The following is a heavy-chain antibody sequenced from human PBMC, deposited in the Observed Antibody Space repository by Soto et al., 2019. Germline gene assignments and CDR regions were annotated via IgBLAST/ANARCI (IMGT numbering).Heavy chain of an antibody. CDR2: ISAYNGNT. CDR1: GYTFTSYG. D-gene: IGHD3-3*01. J-gene: IGHJ6*02. CDR3: ARAWVPYYDFWSGYTKDTYYHYYGMDV. Sequence: ASVKVSCKASGYTFTSYGISWVRRAPGRGLEWMGWISAYNGNTNYAQKLQGRVTMTTDTSTSTAYMELRSLRSDDTAVYYCARAWVPYYDFWSGYTKDTYYHYYGMDVWGQGTAVTVSS. V-gene: IGHV1-18*01.